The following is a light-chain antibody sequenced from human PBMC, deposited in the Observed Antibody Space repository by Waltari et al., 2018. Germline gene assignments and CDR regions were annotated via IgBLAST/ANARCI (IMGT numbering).Light chain of an antibody. CDR1: QSISTY. Sequence: DIKMTQSPSSLSAYVGDTITVNCRASQSISTYLNWYQQKPVKAPKLLIYAASSLQRGVPSRFRGSVSGTEFTLTISSLQPEDFATYYCQQSYTTPSLTFGGGTKVEMK. CDR2: AAS. V-gene: IGKV1-39*01. J-gene: IGKJ4*01. CDR3: QQSYTTPSLT.